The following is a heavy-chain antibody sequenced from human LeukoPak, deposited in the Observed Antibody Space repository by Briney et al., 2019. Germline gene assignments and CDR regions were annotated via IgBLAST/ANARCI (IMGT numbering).Heavy chain of an antibody. D-gene: IGHD2-15*01. J-gene: IGHJ5*02. Sequence: GESLKISCKASGYSFTSYWIGWVRQMPGKGLEWMGIIYPDDSDTRYSPSFQGQVTISADKSISTAYLQWSSLKASDTAMYYCARSLCSGGSCFENWFDPWGQGTLVTVSS. CDR2: IYPDDSDT. V-gene: IGHV5-51*01. CDR3: ARSLCSGGSCFENWFDP. CDR1: GYSFTSYW.